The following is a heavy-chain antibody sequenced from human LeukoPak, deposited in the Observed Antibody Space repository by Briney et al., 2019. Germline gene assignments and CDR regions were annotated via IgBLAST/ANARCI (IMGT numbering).Heavy chain of an antibody. V-gene: IGHV1-69*02. CDR1: GGTFSSYT. CDR3: ASSDCSGGSCYAFDY. CDR2: IIPILGIA. Sequence: SSVKVSCKASGGTFSSYTISWVRQDPGQGLEWMGRIIPILGIANYVQKFQGRVTITADKSTSTAYMELSSLRSEDTAVYYCASSDCSGGSCYAFDYWGQGTLVTVSS. J-gene: IGHJ4*02. D-gene: IGHD2-15*01.